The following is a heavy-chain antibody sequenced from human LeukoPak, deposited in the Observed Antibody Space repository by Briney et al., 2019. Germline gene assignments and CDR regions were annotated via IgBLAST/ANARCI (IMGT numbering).Heavy chain of an antibody. J-gene: IGHJ4*02. CDR2: IYYSGST. D-gene: IGHD1-26*01. Sequence: SETLSLTCTVSGGSMSSSSYYWGWIRQPPGKGLEWIGSIYYSGSTYYNPSLKSRVTISVDTSKNQFSLKLSSVTAADTAMYYCVKSGGYGLIDYWGQGTLVTVSS. CDR3: VKSGGYGLIDY. CDR1: GGSMSSSSYY. V-gene: IGHV4-39*01.